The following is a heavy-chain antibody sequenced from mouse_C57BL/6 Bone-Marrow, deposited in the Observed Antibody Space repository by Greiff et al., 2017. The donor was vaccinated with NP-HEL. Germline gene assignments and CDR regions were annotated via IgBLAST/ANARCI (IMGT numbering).Heavy chain of an antibody. CDR3: ARDYY. J-gene: IGHJ2*01. V-gene: IGHV3-6*01. Sequence: EVKLEESGPGLVKPSQSLSLTCSVTGYSITSGYYWNWIRQFPGNKLEWMGYISYDGSNNYNPSLKNRISITRDTSKNQFFLKLKSVTTEDTATYYCARDYYWGQGTTLTVSS. CDR1: GYSITSGYY. CDR2: ISYDGSN.